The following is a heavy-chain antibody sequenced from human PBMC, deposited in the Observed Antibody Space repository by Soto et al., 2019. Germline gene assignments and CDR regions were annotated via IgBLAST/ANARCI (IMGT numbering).Heavy chain of an antibody. CDR1: NGSISSGGYS. CDR2: IYPTGKT. V-gene: IGHV4-30-2*01. CDR3: ARAPPGPAPRWGV. J-gene: IGHJ6*02. Sequence: SETLSLTCTVSNGSISSGGYSWSWIRQTPGKGLEWIGYIYPTGKTYYNPSLKNRATLSIDTSQNQFSPQLTSVTAADTAVYYCARAPPGPAPRWGVWGHGXTVTVSS. D-gene: IGHD3-16*01.